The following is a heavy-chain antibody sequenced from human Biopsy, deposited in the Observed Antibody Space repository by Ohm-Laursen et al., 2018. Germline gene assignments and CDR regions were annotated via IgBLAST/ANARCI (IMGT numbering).Heavy chain of an antibody. D-gene: IGHD2-15*01. CDR3: ARRGSGGRSFDY. J-gene: IGHJ4*02. V-gene: IGHV4-59*08. Sequence: SHTLSLTCTVSGDSINSTYWSRIPQAPGQGLVWIVFISNSGNTNYNPSLKSRVTLSANTSKNQFFLKLGSVTVADTAVFYCARRGSGGRSFDYWGQGSLVTVSS. CDR2: ISNSGNT. CDR1: GDSINSTY.